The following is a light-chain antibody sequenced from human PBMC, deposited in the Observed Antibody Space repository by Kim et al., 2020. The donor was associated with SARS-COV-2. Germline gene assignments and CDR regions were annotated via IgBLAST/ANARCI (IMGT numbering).Light chain of an antibody. V-gene: IGLV2-14*03. Sequence: QSALTQPASVSGSPGQSITISCTGTSRDVGDYNYVSWYQQHPGKAPKLMIYDVSERPSGISNRFSGSKSGNTASLTISGLQAEDEADYYCSSYTSTTTVIFGGGTQLTVL. CDR2: DVS. J-gene: IGLJ2*01. CDR1: SRDVGDYNY. CDR3: SSYTSTTTVI.